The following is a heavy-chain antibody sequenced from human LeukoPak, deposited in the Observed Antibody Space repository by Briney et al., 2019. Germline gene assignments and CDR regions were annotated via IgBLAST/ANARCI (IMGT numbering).Heavy chain of an antibody. CDR1: GFTFSEYA. Sequence: GGSLRNSCAASGFTFSEYALHWVRQAPGKGLEWVAVMSYDGSNKYYADSVKGRFTISRDNSKNTLYVQMSSLRVEDTAVYYCAKDCQWLRGMGCWVQGTTVTVSS. J-gene: IGHJ6*02. V-gene: IGHV3-30-3*02. CDR3: AKDCQWLRGMGC. D-gene: IGHD6-19*01. CDR2: MSYDGSNK.